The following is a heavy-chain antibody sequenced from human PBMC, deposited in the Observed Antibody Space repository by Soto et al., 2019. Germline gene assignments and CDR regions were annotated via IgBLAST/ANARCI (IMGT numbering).Heavy chain of an antibody. CDR1: GFTFSSYG. V-gene: IGHV3-30*18. D-gene: IGHD5-18*01. J-gene: IGHJ4*02. Sequence: QVQLVESGGGVVQPGRSLRLSCAASGFTFSSYGMHWVRQAPGKGLEWVAVISYDGSNKYYADSVKGRFTISRDNSKNTLYLQMNSLRAEDTAVYYCAKIPISKYSYGIAAPGDYWGQGTLVTVSS. CDR2: ISYDGSNK. CDR3: AKIPISKYSYGIAAPGDY.